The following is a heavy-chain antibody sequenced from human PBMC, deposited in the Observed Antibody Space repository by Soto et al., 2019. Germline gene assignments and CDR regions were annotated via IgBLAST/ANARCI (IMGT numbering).Heavy chain of an antibody. Sequence: PSETLSLTCAVYGGSFSGYYWSWIRQPPGKGLEWIGEINHSGSTNYNPSLKSRVTISVDTSKNQFSLKLSSVTAADTAVYYCARAGGDSTNTFDYWGQGTLVTVYS. CDR3: ARAGGDSTNTFDY. V-gene: IGHV4-34*01. CDR1: GGSFSGYY. CDR2: INHSGST. D-gene: IGHD2-21*02. J-gene: IGHJ4*02.